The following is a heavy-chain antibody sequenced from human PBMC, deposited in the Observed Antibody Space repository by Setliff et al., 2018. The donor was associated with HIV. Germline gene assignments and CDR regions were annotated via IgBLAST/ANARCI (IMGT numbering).Heavy chain of an antibody. CDR3: ARASVGATGLYAFEI. CDR2: IYTSGST. CDR1: GGSISSGIYY. V-gene: IGHV4-61*09. D-gene: IGHD1-26*01. J-gene: IGHJ3*02. Sequence: PSETLSLTCTVSGGSISSGIYYWSWIRQPAGQGLEWIGHIYTSGSTNYSPSVKSRATISVDTSKNQFSLRLNSVTAADTAVYYCARASVGATGLYAFEIWGQGTMVTVSS.